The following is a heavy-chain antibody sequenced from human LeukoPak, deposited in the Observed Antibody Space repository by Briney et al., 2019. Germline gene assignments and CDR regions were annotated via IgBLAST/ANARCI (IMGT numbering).Heavy chain of an antibody. CDR1: GGSISSGSYY. J-gene: IGHJ6*03. CDR2: IYTSGST. V-gene: IGHV4-61*02. D-gene: IGHD3-10*01. Sequence: PSETLSLTCTVSGGSISSGSYYWSWIRQPAGKGLEWIGRIYTSGSTNYNPSLKSRVTISVDTSKNQFSLKLSSVTAADTAVYYCAREVLLWFGELPHMDVWGKGTTVTISS. CDR3: AREVLLWFGELPHMDV.